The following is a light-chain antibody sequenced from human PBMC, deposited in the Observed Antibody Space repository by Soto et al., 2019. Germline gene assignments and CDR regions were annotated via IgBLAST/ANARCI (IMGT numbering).Light chain of an antibody. J-gene: IGKJ4*02. Sequence: EIVLTQSPGTLSLSPGERATLFCRASQSVSSSYLAWYQQKPGQAPRLLIYGASSRATGIPDRFSGSGSGTEFTLTISSLESEDFAVYYCQQYGSSPLTFGRGTKVDIK. CDR3: QQYGSSPLT. CDR2: GAS. CDR1: QSVSSSY. V-gene: IGKV3-20*01.